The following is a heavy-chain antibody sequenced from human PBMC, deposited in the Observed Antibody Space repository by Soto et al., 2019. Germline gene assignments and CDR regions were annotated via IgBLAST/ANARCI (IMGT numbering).Heavy chain of an antibody. Sequence: PSETLSLTCTVSGGSISSYYWSWIRQPPGKGLEWIGYIYYSGSTNYNPSLKSRVTISVDTSKNQFSLKLSSVTAADTAVYYCARESRGYSYGFSFDYWGQGTLVTVSS. CDR1: GGSISSYY. D-gene: IGHD5-18*01. CDR2: IYYSGST. J-gene: IGHJ4*02. CDR3: ARESRGYSYGFSFDY. V-gene: IGHV4-59*12.